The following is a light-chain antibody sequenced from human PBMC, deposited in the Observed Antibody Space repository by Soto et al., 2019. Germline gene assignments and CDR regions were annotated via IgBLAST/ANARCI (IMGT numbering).Light chain of an antibody. CDR2: DAS. J-gene: IGKJ1*01. Sequence: EIVMTQSPDTLSVSPGETATLSCRASQSVGSNLAWYQQKPGQAPRLLISDASTRAAGLPARFSGSGSGTEFTLTISSLQSEDFAVYYCQQCNNWPKKFGQGTKVEIK. V-gene: IGKV3-15*01. CDR3: QQCNNWPKK. CDR1: QSVGSN.